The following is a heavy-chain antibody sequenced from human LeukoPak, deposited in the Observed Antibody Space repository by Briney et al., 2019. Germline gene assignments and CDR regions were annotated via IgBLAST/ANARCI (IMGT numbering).Heavy chain of an antibody. J-gene: IGHJ4*02. CDR2: INPNNGDS. Sequence: GASVKVSCKASGYTFTNYHINWVRQATGQGLEWMGWINPNNGDSGFAQKFQGRVTITRDTAMTTAYMELSSLTSEDTAIYFYARTTSFTASGYDYWGQGTLVTVSS. CDR3: ARTTSFTASGYDY. D-gene: IGHD6-25*01. V-gene: IGHV1-8*03. CDR1: GYTFTNYH.